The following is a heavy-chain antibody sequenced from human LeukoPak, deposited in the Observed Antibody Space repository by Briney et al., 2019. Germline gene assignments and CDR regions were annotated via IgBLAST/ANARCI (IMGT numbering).Heavy chain of an antibody. D-gene: IGHD5-18*01. J-gene: IGHJ3*02. Sequence: SETLSLTCTVSGGSISSYYWSWIRQPPGKGLEWIGYIYYSGSTNYNPSLKSRVTISVDTSKNQFSLKLSSVTAADTAVYYCAKDGRVRSYGNEVHAFDIWGQGTMVIVSS. V-gene: IGHV4-59*01. CDR3: AKDGRVRSYGNEVHAFDI. CDR2: IYYSGST. CDR1: GGSISSYY.